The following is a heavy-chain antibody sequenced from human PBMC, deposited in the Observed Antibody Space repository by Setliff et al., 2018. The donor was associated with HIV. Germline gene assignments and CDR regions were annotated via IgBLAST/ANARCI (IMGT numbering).Heavy chain of an antibody. CDR1: GGSFSGYY. Sequence: ETLSLTCAVYGGSFSGYYWSWIRQPPGKGLEWIGEINHSGSTNYNPSLKSRVTISVDTSKNQFSLKLSSVTAADTAVYYCARVASGFRITMVRVRHAFDIWGQGTMVTVSS. D-gene: IGHD3-10*01. V-gene: IGHV4-34*01. J-gene: IGHJ3*02. CDR2: INHSGST. CDR3: ARVASGFRITMVRVRHAFDI.